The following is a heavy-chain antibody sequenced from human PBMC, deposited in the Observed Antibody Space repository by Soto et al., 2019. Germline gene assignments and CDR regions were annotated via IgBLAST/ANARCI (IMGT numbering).Heavy chain of an antibody. D-gene: IGHD3-10*01. J-gene: IGHJ1*01. CDR2: IHHSGST. V-gene: IGHV4-31*02. CDR3: VRGVLS. Sequence: WTWLRQHPGKGLEWIGNIHHSGSTFYNQSLKSRVSISVDTSKNQFSLKLSSVKAADTAVYFCVRGVLSWGQGTLVTVSS.